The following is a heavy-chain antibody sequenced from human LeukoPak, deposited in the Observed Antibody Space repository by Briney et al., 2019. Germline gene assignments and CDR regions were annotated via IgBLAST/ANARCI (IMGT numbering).Heavy chain of an antibody. D-gene: IGHD2-2*02. Sequence: SETLSLTCTVSGGSISSSSYYWGWIRQPPGKGLTWIGSVYYSGYTYYNPSLKSRVTISVDTSNDQFSLKLSSVTAADTAVYYCARIGPIVVVPAAIVWFDPWGQGTLVTVSS. J-gene: IGHJ5*02. CDR3: ARIGPIVVVPAAIVWFDP. CDR2: VYYSGYT. CDR1: GGSISSSSYY. V-gene: IGHV4-39*01.